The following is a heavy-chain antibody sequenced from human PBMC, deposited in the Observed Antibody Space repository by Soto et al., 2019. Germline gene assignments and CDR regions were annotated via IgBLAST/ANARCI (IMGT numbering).Heavy chain of an antibody. J-gene: IGHJ5*02. CDR1: GGTFSSYA. V-gene: IGHV1-69*13. CDR2: IIPIFGTA. CDR3: ARDSQRVITRFDP. D-gene: IGHD3-22*01. Sequence: SVKVSCKASGGTFSSYAISWVRQAPGQGLEWMGGIIPIFGTANYAQKFQGRVTITGDESASTAYMELSSLRSEDTAVYYCARDSQRVITRFDPWGQGTLVTVS.